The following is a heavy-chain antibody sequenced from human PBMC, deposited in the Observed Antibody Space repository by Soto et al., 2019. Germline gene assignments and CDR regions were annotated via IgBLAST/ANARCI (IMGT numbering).Heavy chain of an antibody. CDR3: ARAQWLVLDY. V-gene: IGHV4-30-2*01. D-gene: IGHD6-19*01. Sequence: QLQLQESGSGLVKPSQTLSLTCTVSGGSISSGGYSWSWIRQPPGKGLAWIGYIYHSGSTYYNPSLKSRVTISLDRSKNHFSLKLSSVSAADTAVYYCARAQWLVLDYWGQGTLVTVSS. CDR1: GGSISSGGYS. CDR2: IYHSGST. J-gene: IGHJ4*02.